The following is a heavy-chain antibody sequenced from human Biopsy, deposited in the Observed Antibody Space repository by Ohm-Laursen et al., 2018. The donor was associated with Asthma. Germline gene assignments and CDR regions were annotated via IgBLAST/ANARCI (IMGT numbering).Heavy chain of an antibody. D-gene: IGHD2-2*01. Sequence: GASVKVSCKSLGGTFNTYVIGWVRPAPGPGLDWMGGINSVFGTTTYPQKFQDRVTITADDSPSTVYMELSSLRSEDTAVYYCARKAGSCISRTCYSLDFWGQGTLVTASS. CDR2: INSVFGTT. CDR1: GGTFNTYV. J-gene: IGHJ4*02. CDR3: ARKAGSCISRTCYSLDF. V-gene: IGHV1-69*13.